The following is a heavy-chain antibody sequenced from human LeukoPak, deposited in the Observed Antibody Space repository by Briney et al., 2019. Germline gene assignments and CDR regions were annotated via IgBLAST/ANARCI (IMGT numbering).Heavy chain of an antibody. V-gene: IGHV4-30-4*08. CDR2: IYYSGST. CDR3: ARGSYDILTGYYLTLFDY. Sequence: LRLSCAASGFTFSSYSMNWVRQAPGKGLEWIGYIYYSGSTYYNPSLKSRVTISVDTSKNQFSLKLSSVTAADTAVYYCARGSYDILTGYYLTLFDYWGQGTLVTVSS. D-gene: IGHD3-9*01. J-gene: IGHJ4*02. CDR1: GFTFSSYS.